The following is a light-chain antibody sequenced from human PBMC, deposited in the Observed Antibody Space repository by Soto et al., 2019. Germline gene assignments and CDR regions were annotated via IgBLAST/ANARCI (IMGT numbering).Light chain of an antibody. V-gene: IGLV1-40*01. Sequence: QAVVTQPPSVSGAPGQRVTISCTGSSSNIGAGYDVHWYQQLPGTAPKVFIYGNSNRPSGVPDRFSGSKSGTSASLAITGLQAEDEADYYCQSYDTSLSGSVFGGGTKLPVL. CDR1: SSNIGAGYD. CDR2: GNS. CDR3: QSYDTSLSGSV. J-gene: IGLJ2*01.